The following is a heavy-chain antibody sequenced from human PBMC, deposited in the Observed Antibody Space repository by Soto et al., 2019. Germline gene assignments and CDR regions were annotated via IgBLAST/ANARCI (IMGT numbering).Heavy chain of an antibody. CDR1: GFTFSSYA. CDR3: ARAGGIAVPGTHLDY. Sequence: EVQLLESGGGSVQPGGSLRLSCAASGFTFSSYAMSWVRQAPGKGLEWVSAISGTGSSTNYADSVEGRFTISRDTSKNTRSLQMSSLRAEDTALYYCARAGGIAVPGTHLDYWGQGTLVTVSS. V-gene: IGHV3-23*01. J-gene: IGHJ4*02. D-gene: IGHD6-19*01. CDR2: ISGTGSST.